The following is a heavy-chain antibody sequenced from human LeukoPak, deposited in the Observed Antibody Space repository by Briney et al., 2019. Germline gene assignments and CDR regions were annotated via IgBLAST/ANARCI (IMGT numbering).Heavy chain of an antibody. CDR1: GDSVTGYF. Sequence: SETLSLTCTVFGDSVTGYFLNWVRQPPGKGLEWIGHIYKIGTTNYNPSLESRLTISADTSKNQFSLQLRSVTAADTAVYYYVIGVGWQPDYWGQGALVTVSS. J-gene: IGHJ4*02. V-gene: IGHV4-59*02. CDR2: IYKIGTT. CDR3: VIGVGWQPDY. D-gene: IGHD2-15*01.